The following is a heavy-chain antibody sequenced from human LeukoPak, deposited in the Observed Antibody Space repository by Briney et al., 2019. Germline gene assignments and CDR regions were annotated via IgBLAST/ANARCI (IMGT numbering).Heavy chain of an antibody. Sequence: KPGGSLRLSCAASGFTFSTYTMNWVRQAPGRGLQGVSSISSSSSYIYYADSVRGRFTISRDNAKNSLYLQINSLRAEDTAVYYCARVGRGYSGSSDYWGQGTLVTVSS. V-gene: IGHV3-21*01. CDR3: ARVGRGYSGSSDY. CDR2: ISSSSSYI. J-gene: IGHJ4*02. D-gene: IGHD5-12*01. CDR1: GFTFSTYT.